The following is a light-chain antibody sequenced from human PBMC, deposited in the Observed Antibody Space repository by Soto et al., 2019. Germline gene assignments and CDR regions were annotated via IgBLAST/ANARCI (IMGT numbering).Light chain of an antibody. CDR3: QQYHYWWT. J-gene: IGKJ1*01. V-gene: IGKV3-15*01. Sequence: EIVMTQSPATLSVSPGEKATLSCRASQSVSNNLAWYQQKPGQVPRLLMYGASNRATGVPARFSGSGSGTEFTLSISSLQSEDFAVYYCQQYHYWWTFGQGTKVEIK. CDR2: GAS. CDR1: QSVSNN.